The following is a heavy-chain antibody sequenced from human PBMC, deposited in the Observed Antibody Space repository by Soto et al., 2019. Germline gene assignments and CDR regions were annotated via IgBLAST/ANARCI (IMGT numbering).Heavy chain of an antibody. J-gene: IGHJ5*02. CDR1: GGSISSGGYS. CDR2: MYHSGST. D-gene: IGHD3-3*01. CDR3: ARKWIRFFNWFDP. V-gene: IGHV4-30-2*01. Sequence: SETLSLTCAVSGGSISSGGYSWSWIRQPPGKGLEWIGYMYHSGSTYYNPSLKSRVTISIDRSKNQFSLKLSSVTAADTATYYCARKWIRFFNWFDPWGQGTLVTVSS.